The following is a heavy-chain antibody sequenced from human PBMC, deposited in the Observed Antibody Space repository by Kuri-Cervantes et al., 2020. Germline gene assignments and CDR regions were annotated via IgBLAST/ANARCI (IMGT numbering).Heavy chain of an antibody. D-gene: IGHD3-10*01. CDR2: IFYSGST. CDR1: GGSINNYY. V-gene: IGHV4-59*12. CDR3: ARAVGSGSYIRLDY. Sequence: SETLSLTCTVSGGSINNYYWSWIRQPPGKGLEWIGYIFYSGSTNYNPSLKSRVTISVDTSKTQFSLKLSSVTAADTAVYYCARAVGSGSYIRLDYWGQGTLVTVSS. J-gene: IGHJ4*02.